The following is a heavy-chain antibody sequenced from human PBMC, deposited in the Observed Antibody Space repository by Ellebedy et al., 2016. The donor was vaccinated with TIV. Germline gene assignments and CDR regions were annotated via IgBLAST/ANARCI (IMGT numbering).Heavy chain of an antibody. D-gene: IGHD4-17*01. V-gene: IGHV1-18*04. J-gene: IGHJ6*02. Sequence: ASVKVSCKASGYTFTSYGISWVRQAPGQGLEWMGWISAYNGNTNYAQKLQGRVTMTTDTSTSTAYMELRSLRSDDTAVYYCARFGGRTTVTTFGYGMDVWGQGTTVTVSS. CDR1: GYTFTSYG. CDR3: ARFGGRTTVTTFGYGMDV. CDR2: ISAYNGNT.